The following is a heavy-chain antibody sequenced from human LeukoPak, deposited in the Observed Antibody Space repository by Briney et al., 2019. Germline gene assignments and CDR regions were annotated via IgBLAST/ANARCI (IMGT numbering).Heavy chain of an antibody. D-gene: IGHD3-22*01. J-gene: IGHJ5*01. Sequence: GGSLRLSCGASGFTFSTYAMSWVRQPPGKGLEWVASISGRGELTYYTDSVRGRFTISRGNSRSTLYLQMNFLRTDDTAVYYCVKDRPNYYGSEGHYYRQNGDSWGQGTLVTVSS. CDR1: GFTFSTYA. CDR3: VKDRPNYYGSEGHYYRQNGDS. CDR2: ISGRGELT. V-gene: IGHV3-23*01.